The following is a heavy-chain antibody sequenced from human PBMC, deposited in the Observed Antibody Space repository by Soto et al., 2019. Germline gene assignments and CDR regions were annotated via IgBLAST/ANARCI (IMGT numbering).Heavy chain of an antibody. CDR3: ATLAPFDSSGYRIPHTHDY. CDR2: MNPNSGNT. D-gene: IGHD3-22*01. Sequence: GASVKVSCKASGYTFTSYDINWVRQATGQGLEWMGWMNPNSGNTGYAQKFQGRVTMTRNTSISTAYMELSSLRSEDTAVYYCATLAPFDSSGYRIPHTHDYWGQGTLVTVSS. J-gene: IGHJ4*02. CDR1: GYTFTSYD. V-gene: IGHV1-8*01.